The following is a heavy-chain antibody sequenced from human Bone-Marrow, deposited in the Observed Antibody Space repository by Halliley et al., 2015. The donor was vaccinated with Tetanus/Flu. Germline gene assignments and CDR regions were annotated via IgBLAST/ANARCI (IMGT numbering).Heavy chain of an antibody. D-gene: IGHD2-15*01. CDR3: ARDRGGEANLYGMDV. J-gene: IGHJ6*02. CDR2: SWYDGSNE. V-gene: IGHV3-33*01. Sequence: VAISWYDGSNEFYADSVKGRFTLSRDNSKNTLYLQMDSLRSEDTAVYYCARDRGGEANLYGMDVWGQGTTVTVSS.